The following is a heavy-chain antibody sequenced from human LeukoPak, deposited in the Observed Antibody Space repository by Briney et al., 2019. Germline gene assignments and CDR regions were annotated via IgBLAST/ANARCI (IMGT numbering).Heavy chain of an antibody. D-gene: IGHD2-21*02. J-gene: IGHJ3*01. CDR2: IIPISGTT. Sequence: SVKVSCKSSGGTFKNYSVNWVRQAPGQGLEWMGRIIPISGTTNYAQKFQGRVKITTDESTSTAYMELSSLRSEDTAVYYCAREGPGGDLTWGQGTMVTVSS. CDR1: GGTFKNYS. CDR3: AREGPGGDLT. V-gene: IGHV1-69*05.